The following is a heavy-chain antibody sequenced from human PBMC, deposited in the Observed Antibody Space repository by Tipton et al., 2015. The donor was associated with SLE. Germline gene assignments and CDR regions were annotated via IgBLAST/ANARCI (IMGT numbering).Heavy chain of an antibody. D-gene: IGHD2-15*01. V-gene: IGHV4-28*01. CDR2: FYYSGGT. CDR1: GYSISSRNF. CDR3: ARTLGVGYCSGGACFEPFDS. J-gene: IGHJ4*02. Sequence: TLSLTCAVSGYSISSRNFWGWIRQPPGKGLEWIAYFYYSGGTYYNPSLKSRVTMSVDTSKNQFSLKLSSVTAVDTAVYYCARTLGVGYCSGGACFEPFDSWGQGTLVTVSS.